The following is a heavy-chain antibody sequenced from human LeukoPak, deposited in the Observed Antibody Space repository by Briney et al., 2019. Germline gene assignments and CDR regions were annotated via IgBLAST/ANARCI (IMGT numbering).Heavy chain of an antibody. Sequence: AASVKVSCKASGYTFTSYDINWVRQATGQGREWMGWMNPNSGNTGYAQKFQGRVTMTRNTSISTAYMELSSLRSEDTAVYYCARSPSMVAGTWWFDPWGQGTLVTVSS. CDR1: GYTFTSYD. J-gene: IGHJ5*02. CDR3: ARSPSMVAGTWWFDP. CDR2: MNPNSGNT. D-gene: IGHD6-13*01. V-gene: IGHV1-8*02.